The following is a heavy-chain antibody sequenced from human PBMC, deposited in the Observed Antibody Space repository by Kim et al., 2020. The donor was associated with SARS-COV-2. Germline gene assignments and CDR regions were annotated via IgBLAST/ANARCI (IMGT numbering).Heavy chain of an antibody. V-gene: IGHV3-30-3*01. Sequence: GGSLRLSCAASGFTFSSYAMHWVRQAPGKGLEWVALISYDGNNKYYADSVKGRFTISRDNSKNTLYLQMNSLRTEETAVYYCARETQRSSSWYIAFDIWGQGTMVTVSS. J-gene: IGHJ3*02. CDR1: GFTFSSYA. CDR3: ARETQRSSSWYIAFDI. CDR2: ISYDGNNK. D-gene: IGHD6-13*01.